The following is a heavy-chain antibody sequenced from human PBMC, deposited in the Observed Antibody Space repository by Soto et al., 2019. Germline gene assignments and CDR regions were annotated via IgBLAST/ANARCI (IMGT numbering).Heavy chain of an antibody. Sequence: PGGSRRLSCAASGFAFSAYWMSWVRQAPGKGLEWVANIKQDGSEEYYVDSVKGRFTISRDNAKNSLFLQMDSLRAEDTAMYYCARDLPGYCSTTNCYYYFDFSGQGTPVTVSS. CDR3: ARDLPGYCSTTNCYYYFDF. J-gene: IGHJ4*02. CDR1: GFAFSAYW. V-gene: IGHV3-7*03. D-gene: IGHD2-2*01. CDR2: IKQDGSEE.